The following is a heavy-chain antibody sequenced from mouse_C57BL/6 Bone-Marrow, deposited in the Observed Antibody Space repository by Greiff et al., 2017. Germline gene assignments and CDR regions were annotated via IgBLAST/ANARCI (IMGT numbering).Heavy chain of an antibody. CDR1: GYTFTSYG. CDR3: ASRRDGYRGWFAY. D-gene: IGHD2-3*01. Sequence: QVQLQESGAELARPGASVTLSCKASGYTFTSYGISWVKQRTGQGLEWIGGIYPRSGNTYYNQKFKGQATLTADTSSSTAYMALRRLTSEDSAVYFCASRRDGYRGWFAYWGQGTLVTVSA. V-gene: IGHV1-81*01. J-gene: IGHJ3*01. CDR2: IYPRSGNT.